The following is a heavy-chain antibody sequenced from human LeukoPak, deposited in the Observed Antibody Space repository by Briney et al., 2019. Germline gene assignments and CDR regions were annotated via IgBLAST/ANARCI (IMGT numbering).Heavy chain of an antibody. CDR3: AKDPGSGYDY. D-gene: IGHD5-12*01. Sequence: GGSLRLSCAASGFTFSSYAMSWVRQAPGKGLEWVSAISGSGGSTYYADPVKGRFTISRDNSKNTLYLQINSLRAEDTAVYYCAKDPGSGYDYWGQGTLVTVSS. V-gene: IGHV3-23*01. J-gene: IGHJ4*02. CDR1: GFTFSSYA. CDR2: ISGSGGST.